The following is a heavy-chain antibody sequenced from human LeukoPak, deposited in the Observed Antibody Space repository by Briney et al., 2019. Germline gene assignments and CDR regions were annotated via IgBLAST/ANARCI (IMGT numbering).Heavy chain of an antibody. CDR3: AREMYYDFWSGYYFFDGLGWFDP. D-gene: IGHD3-3*01. J-gene: IGHJ5*02. Sequence: GGSLRLSCAASGFTFSSYWMSWVRQAPGKGLEWVANIKQDGSEKYYGDSVKGRFTISRDNAKNSLYLQMNSLRAEDTAVYYCAREMYYDFWSGYYFFDGLGWFDPWGQGTLVTVSS. CDR1: GFTFSSYW. V-gene: IGHV3-7*01. CDR2: IKQDGSEK.